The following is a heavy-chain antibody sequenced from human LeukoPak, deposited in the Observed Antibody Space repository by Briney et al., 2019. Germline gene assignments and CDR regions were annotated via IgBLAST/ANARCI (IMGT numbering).Heavy chain of an antibody. J-gene: IGHJ2*01. D-gene: IGHD1-26*01. CDR3: ARDSDTWFFDL. V-gene: IGHV4-59*01. Sequence: SETLSLTCSVSGASITSAYWSWIRQPPGKGPEWIGYIYYSGRTDYNPSLKSRVTMSLDTSKNHFFLKVSSVTAADTAVYYCARDSDTWFFDLWGRGTLVTVSS. CDR1: GASITSAY. CDR2: IYYSGRT.